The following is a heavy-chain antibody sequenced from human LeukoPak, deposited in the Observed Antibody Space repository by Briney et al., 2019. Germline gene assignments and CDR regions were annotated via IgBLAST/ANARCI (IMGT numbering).Heavy chain of an antibody. CDR1: GFTFSSSA. CDR3: AKKTPGTHPFDC. V-gene: IGHV3-23*01. Sequence: GGSLRLSCAASGFTFSSSAMNWVRQAPGKGLEWVSASGTDGDTYYAASVEGRFTISRDNSKNTLYLQMTSLRAEDTAVYYCAKKTPGTHPFDCWGQGTLVTVSP. D-gene: IGHD6-13*01. J-gene: IGHJ4*02. CDR2: SGTDGDT.